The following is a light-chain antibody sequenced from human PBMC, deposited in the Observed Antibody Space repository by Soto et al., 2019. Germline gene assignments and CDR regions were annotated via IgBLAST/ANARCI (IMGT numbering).Light chain of an antibody. V-gene: IGLV2-14*02. CDR2: EVV. CDR3: KSYAGSNTYV. CDR1: SSDVGNYNL. Sequence: QSALTQPASVSGSPGQSITISCTGTSSDVGNYNLVSWYQHRPGNAPKLLIYEVVQRPSGVPDRFSGSKSGNTASLTVSGLQAADEADYFCKSYAGSNTYVFGSGTKLTVL. J-gene: IGLJ1*01.